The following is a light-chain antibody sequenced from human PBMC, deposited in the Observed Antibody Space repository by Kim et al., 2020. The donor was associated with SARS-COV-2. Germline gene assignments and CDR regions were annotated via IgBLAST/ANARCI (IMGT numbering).Light chain of an antibody. J-gene: IGKJ4*01. CDR1: QSVSSY. V-gene: IGKV3-11*01. CDR2: DAS. CDR3: HQRSNWPLT. Sequence: EIVLTQSPATLSVSPGERATLSCRASQSVSSYLAWYQQKPGQAPRLLIYDASNRATVIPARFSGSGSGTDFTLTISSLEPEDVAVYYCHQRSNWPLTFGGGTKVEIK.